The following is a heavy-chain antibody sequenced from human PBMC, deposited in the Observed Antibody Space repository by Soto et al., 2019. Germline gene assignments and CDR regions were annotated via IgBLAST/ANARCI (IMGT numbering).Heavy chain of an antibody. V-gene: IGHV3-72*01. Sequence: GESLKISCAASGFTFSDHYMDWVRQAPGKGLEWVGRTRNKANSYTTEYAASVKGRFTISRDDSKNSLYLQMNSLKTEDTAVYYCARDTLLTGYAFDIWGQGTMVTVSS. D-gene: IGHD3-9*01. CDR3: ARDTLLTGYAFDI. CDR2: TRNKANSYTT. CDR1: GFTFSDHY. J-gene: IGHJ3*02.